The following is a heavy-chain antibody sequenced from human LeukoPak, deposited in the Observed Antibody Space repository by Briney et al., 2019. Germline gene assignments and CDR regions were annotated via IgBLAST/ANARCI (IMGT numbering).Heavy chain of an antibody. Sequence: GRSLRLSCAASGFTSSSYGMHWGRPAPGKGLERGAVISYVGSNKYSADSVKGRLTFSRDNSKNTRYLQMNSLRAEDTAVYYCASGRRGDYYDSSGYYDYWGQGTLVTVSS. CDR3: ASGRRGDYYDSSGYYDY. V-gene: IGHV3-30*03. J-gene: IGHJ4*02. D-gene: IGHD3-22*01. CDR2: ISYVGSNK. CDR1: GFTSSSYG.